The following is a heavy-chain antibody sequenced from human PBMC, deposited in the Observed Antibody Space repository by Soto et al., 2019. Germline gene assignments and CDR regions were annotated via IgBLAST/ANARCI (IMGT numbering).Heavy chain of an antibody. CDR2: INNDGSVS. Sequence: EVQLVESGGGLVQPGGSLRLSCVASGFTFSNYWMYWVRQAPGEGLVWVSRINNDGSVSSYADSVKGRLTISRDNVKNTLYLQMDSLRAEDTAVYYCARGVCVGGTCYSLAGSFYYYMDVWGKGTTVTVFS. CDR3: ARGVCVGGTCYSLAGSFYYYMDV. CDR1: GFTFSNYW. J-gene: IGHJ6*03. V-gene: IGHV3-74*01. D-gene: IGHD2-15*01.